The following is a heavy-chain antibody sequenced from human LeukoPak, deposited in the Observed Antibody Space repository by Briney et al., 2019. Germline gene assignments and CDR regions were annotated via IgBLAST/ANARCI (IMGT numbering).Heavy chain of an antibody. J-gene: IGHJ4*02. Sequence: GGSLRLSCAASGFTFSSYSMNWVRQAPGKGLEWVSSISSSSSYIYYADSVKGRFTISRDNAKNSLYLQMNSLTAADTAVYYCGRGLRRWRRDPFDYWGQGTLVTVSS. V-gene: IGHV3-21*01. CDR3: GRGLRRWRRDPFDY. D-gene: IGHD2-21*02. CDR2: ISSSSSYI. CDR1: GFTFSSYS.